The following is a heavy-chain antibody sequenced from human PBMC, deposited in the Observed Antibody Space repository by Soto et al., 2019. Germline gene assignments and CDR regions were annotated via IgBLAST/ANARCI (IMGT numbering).Heavy chain of an antibody. V-gene: IGHV1-2*04. CDR2: INPNSGGT. CDR3: AMAAATAYYFDY. Sequence: ASVKVSCKASGYTFTGYYMHCVRQAPGQGLEWMGWINPNSGGTNYAQKFQGWVTMTRDTSISTAYMELSRLRSDDTAVYYCAMAAATAYYFDYWGQGTLVTVSS. CDR1: GYTFTGYY. D-gene: IGHD2-15*01. J-gene: IGHJ4*02.